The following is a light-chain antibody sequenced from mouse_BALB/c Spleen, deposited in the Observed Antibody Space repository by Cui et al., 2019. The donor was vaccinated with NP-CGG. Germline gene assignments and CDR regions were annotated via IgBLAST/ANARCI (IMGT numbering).Light chain of an antibody. CDR1: TGAVTTSNY. J-gene: IGLJ1*01. V-gene: IGLV1*01. Sequence: QAVVTQESALTTSPGETVTLTCRSSTGAVTTSNYANWVQEKPDHLFTGLIGGTNNRAPGVPDRFSGSLIGDKAALTITGAQTEDEATYFCGLWYSNHWVFGGGTKLTVL. CDR2: GTN. CDR3: GLWYSNHWV.